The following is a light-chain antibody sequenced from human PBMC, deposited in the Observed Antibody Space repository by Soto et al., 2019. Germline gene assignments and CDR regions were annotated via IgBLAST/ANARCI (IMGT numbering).Light chain of an antibody. CDR3: QQYGSSPWT. CDR1: QSVSSTY. CDR2: SAS. Sequence: EIVLTQSPGTLSLSPGERATLSCRASQSVSSTYLAWYQQKPGQAPGLLIYSASSRATDIPDKFSGGGSGTDFTLTISRLEPEDFAVYYCQQYGSSPWTFGQGTKVEIK. J-gene: IGKJ1*01. V-gene: IGKV3-20*01.